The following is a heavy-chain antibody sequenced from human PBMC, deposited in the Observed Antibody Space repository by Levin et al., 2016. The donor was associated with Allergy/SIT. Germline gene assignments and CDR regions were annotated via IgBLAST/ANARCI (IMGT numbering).Heavy chain of an antibody. J-gene: IGHJ4*02. CDR2: ISGSGGST. D-gene: IGHD3-22*01. CDR3: AKTHYDSSGYSPFDY. Sequence: WIRQPPGKGLEWVSAISGSGGSTYYADSVKGRFTISRDNSKNTLYLQMNSLRAEDTAVYYCAKTHYDSSGYSPFDYWGQGTLVTVSS. V-gene: IGHV3-23*01.